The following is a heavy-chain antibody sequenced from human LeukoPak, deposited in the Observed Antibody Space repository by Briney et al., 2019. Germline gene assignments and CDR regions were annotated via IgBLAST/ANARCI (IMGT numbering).Heavy chain of an antibody. J-gene: IGHJ3*02. V-gene: IGHV3-9*01. CDR2: ISWNSGSI. CDR1: GFTFDDYA. D-gene: IGHD6-13*01. CDR3: AKDAKGGGSWFNRGAFDI. Sequence: GGSLRLSCAASGFTFDDYAMHWVRQAPGKGLEWVSGISWNSGSIGYADSVKGRFTISRDNAKNSLYLQMNSLRAEDTALYYCAKDAKGGGSWFNRGAFDIWGQGTMVTVSS.